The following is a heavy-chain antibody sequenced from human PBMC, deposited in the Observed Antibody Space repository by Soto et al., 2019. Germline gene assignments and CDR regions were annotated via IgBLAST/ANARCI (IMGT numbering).Heavy chain of an antibody. CDR2: IKSKTDGGTT. Sequence: EVQLVESGGGLVKPGESLRLSCAASGFPFSNAWMSWVRQAPGKGLAWVGRIKSKTDGGTTDYAAPVKGRFTISRDDSKNTLYLQMNSLKTEDTAVYYCTTQKLTTAMGKRDYWGQGTLVTVSS. CDR1: GFPFSNAW. CDR3: TTQKLTTAMGKRDY. J-gene: IGHJ4*02. V-gene: IGHV3-15*01. D-gene: IGHD5-18*01.